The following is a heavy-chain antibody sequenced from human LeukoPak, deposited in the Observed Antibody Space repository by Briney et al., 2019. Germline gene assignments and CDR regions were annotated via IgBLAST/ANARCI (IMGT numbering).Heavy chain of an antibody. CDR2: ISSSGSTI. CDR1: GFTFSDYY. D-gene: IGHD3-22*01. Sequence: GGSLRLSCAASGFTFSDYYMSWIRQAPGKGLEWVSYISSSGSTIYYADSVKGRFTISRDNAKNSLYLQMNSLRAEDTAVYYCARSADYYDSPFDYWGQGTLVTVSS. V-gene: IGHV3-11*01. J-gene: IGHJ4*02. CDR3: ARSADYYDSPFDY.